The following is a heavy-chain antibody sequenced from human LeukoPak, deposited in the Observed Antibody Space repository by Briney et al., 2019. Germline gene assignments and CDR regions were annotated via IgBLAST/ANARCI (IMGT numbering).Heavy chain of an antibody. CDR1: GAPFSSYA. CDR2: IIPIFGTA. V-gene: IGHV1-69*13. Sequence: ASVTVSCKASGAPFSSYAISWVRQPLGKGLGWMGGIIPIFGTANYAQKFQGRVTITADESTSTAYMELSSLRSEDTAVYYCARSRSLRTHIDYWGQGTLVTVSS. J-gene: IGHJ4*02. CDR3: ARSRSLRTHIDY. D-gene: IGHD6-6*01.